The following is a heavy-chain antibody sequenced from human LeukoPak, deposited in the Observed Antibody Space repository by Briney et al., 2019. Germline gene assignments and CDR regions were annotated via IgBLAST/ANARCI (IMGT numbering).Heavy chain of an antibody. J-gene: IGHJ4*02. V-gene: IGHV3-30*18. CDR2: ISYDGSNK. D-gene: IGHD2-21*01. Sequence: GGSLRLSCAASEFTFTNNDMNWVRQAPGKGLEWVAVISYDGSNKYYADSVKGRFTISRDNSKNTLYLQMNSLRAEDTAVYYCAKEFNRGLPDYWGQGTLVTVPS. CDR1: EFTFTNND. CDR3: AKEFNRGLPDY.